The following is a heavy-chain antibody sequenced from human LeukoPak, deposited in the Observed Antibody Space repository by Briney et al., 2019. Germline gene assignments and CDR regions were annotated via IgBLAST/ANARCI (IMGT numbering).Heavy chain of an antibody. J-gene: IGHJ4*02. CDR1: GYTFTSYY. Sequence: ASVKVSCKASGYTFTSYYMHWVRQAPGQGLEWMGRINPNTGGTDYAQKFQGRVTMTRDTSISTAYMEVSRLTSDDAAVYFCAISRDYGDYYFDSWGQGTLVTVSS. D-gene: IGHD4-17*01. V-gene: IGHV1-2*06. CDR2: INPNTGGT. CDR3: AISRDYGDYYFDS.